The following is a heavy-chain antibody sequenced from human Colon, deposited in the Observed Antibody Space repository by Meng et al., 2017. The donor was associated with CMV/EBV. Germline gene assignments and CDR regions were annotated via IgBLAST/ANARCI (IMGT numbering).Heavy chain of an antibody. CDR1: TFNVVNTY. V-gene: IGHV3-53*01. CDR2: IYSGGPM. J-gene: IGHJ3*02. D-gene: IGHD3-10*02. CDR3: ARGSGPLFPGAFDI. Sequence: GGSLRLSCAGSTFNVVNTYMSWVRQAPGKGLEWVALIYSGGPMHYADSVKGRFTISRDNSKNILYLQMNSLRADDTAVYYCARGSGPLFPGAFDIWGQGTMVTVSS.